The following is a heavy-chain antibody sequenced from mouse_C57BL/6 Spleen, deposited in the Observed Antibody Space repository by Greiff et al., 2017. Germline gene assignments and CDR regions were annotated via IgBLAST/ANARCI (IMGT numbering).Heavy chain of an antibody. CDR3: ARGEYGNYYAMDY. V-gene: IGHV1-19*01. D-gene: IGHD2-1*01. CDR2: INPYNGGT. J-gene: IGHJ4*01. CDR1: GYTFTDYY. Sequence: EVQLQQSGPVLVKPGASVKMSCKASGYTFTDYYMNWVKQSHGKSLEWIGVINPYNGGTSYNQKFKGKATLTVDKSSSTAYMELNSLTSEDSAVYYCARGEYGNYYAMDYWGKGTSVTVSS.